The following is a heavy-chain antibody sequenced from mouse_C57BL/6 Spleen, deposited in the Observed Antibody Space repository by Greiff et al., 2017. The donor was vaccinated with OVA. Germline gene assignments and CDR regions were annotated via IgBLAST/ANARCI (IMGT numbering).Heavy chain of an antibody. CDR3: ARGEDKYSNYIDY. Sequence: QVQLQQSGAELVRPGTSVKVSCKASGYAFTNYLIEWVKQRPGQGLEWIGVINPGSGGTNYNEKFKGKATLTADKSSSTAYMQLSSLTSEDSAVYFCARGEDKYSNYIDYWGQGTTLTVSS. CDR1: GYAFTNYL. V-gene: IGHV1-54*01. D-gene: IGHD2-5*01. J-gene: IGHJ2*01. CDR2: INPGSGGT.